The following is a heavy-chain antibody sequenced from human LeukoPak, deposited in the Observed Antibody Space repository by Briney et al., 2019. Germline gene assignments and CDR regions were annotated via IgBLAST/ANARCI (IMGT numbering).Heavy chain of an antibody. CDR3: ARTSGTALVDY. J-gene: IGHJ4*02. CDR1: GGPISSYY. Sequence: SETLSLTWPVPGGPISSYYWSWIRQPPGKGMEWIGYIYYSGSTNYNPSPKSRVTISVDTHKNQFSLKLSSVTAADAAVYYCARTSGTALVDYWGQGTLVTVSS. V-gene: IGHV4-59*08. CDR2: IYYSGST. D-gene: IGHD1-1*01.